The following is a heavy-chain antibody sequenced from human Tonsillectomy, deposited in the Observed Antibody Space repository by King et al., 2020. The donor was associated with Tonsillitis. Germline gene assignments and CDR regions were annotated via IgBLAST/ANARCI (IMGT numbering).Heavy chain of an antibody. CDR1: SGSFSSYY. V-gene: IGHV4-34*01. J-gene: IGHJ6*03. D-gene: IGHD4-11*01. Sequence: VQLQQWGAGLLKPSETLSLTCAVYSGSFSSYYWSWLRQPPGKGLEWIGEINHSGSTKYNPSLKSRVTISVDTSKNQFSLKLSSVTAADTAVYYCARAGATVAGSYYYYMDVWGKGTTVTVSS. CDR2: INHSGST. CDR3: ARAGATVAGSYYYYMDV.